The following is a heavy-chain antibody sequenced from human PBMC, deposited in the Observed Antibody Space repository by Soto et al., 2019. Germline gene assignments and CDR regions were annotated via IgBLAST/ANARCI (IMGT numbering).Heavy chain of an antibody. V-gene: IGHV3-48*02. CDR3: ARDRAIVAEYYYYYGMDV. CDR2: ISSSSSTI. Sequence: GGSLRLSCAASGFTFSSYSMNWVRQAPGKGLEWVSYISSSSSTIYYADSVKGRFTISRDNAKNSLYLQMNSLRDEDTAVYYCARDRAIVAEYYYYYGMDVWGQGTTVTVSS. J-gene: IGHJ6*02. CDR1: GFTFSSYS. D-gene: IGHD5-12*01.